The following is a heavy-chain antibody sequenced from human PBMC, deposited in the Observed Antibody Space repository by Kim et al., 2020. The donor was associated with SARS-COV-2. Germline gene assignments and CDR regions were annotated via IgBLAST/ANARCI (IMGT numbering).Heavy chain of an antibody. Sequence: GGSLRLSCAASGFTFSGSAMHWVRQASGKGLEWVGRIRSKANSYATTYAASVKGRFTISRDDSKTTAYLQMNSLKTEDTAVYYCTRVPETTLAFWGTFDIWGQGTMVTVSS. D-gene: IGHD1-1*01. CDR1: GFTFSGSA. CDR2: IRSKANSYAT. V-gene: IGHV3-73*01. CDR3: TRVPETTLAFWGTFDI. J-gene: IGHJ3*02.